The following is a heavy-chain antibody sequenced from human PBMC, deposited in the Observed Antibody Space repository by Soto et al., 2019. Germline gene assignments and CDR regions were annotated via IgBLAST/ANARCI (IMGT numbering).Heavy chain of an antibody. CDR2: IWYDGSNK. J-gene: IGHJ4*02. V-gene: IGHV3-33*01. CDR1: GFTFSSYG. CDR3: AGFSIAASG. Sequence: QVQLVESGGGVVPPGRSLRLSCAASGFTFSSYGMHWVRQAPGKGLEWVAVIWYDGSNKYYADSVKGRFTISRDNSKNTLYLQMNSLRAEDTAVYYCAGFSIAASGWGQGTLVTVSS. D-gene: IGHD6-6*01.